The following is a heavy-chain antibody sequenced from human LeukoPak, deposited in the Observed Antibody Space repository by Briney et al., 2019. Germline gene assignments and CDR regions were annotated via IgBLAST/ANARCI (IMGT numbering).Heavy chain of an antibody. CDR1: RYTFTGYY. V-gene: IGHV1-2*02. D-gene: IGHD6-19*01. CDR3: ARRVAVARRDAFDI. J-gene: IGHJ3*02. Sequence: ASVKVSCKASRYTFTGYYLHWVRQAPGQGLEWMGWINPNSGGTNYAQKFQGRVTMTRDTSITTAYMELNRLTSDDTAVYYCARRVAVARRDAFDIWGQGTMVTVSS. CDR2: INPNSGGT.